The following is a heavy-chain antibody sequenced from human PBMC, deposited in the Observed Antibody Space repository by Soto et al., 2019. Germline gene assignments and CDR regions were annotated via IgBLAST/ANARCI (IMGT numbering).Heavy chain of an antibody. D-gene: IGHD3-3*01. CDR3: ARHTNPRTFYYYGMDV. J-gene: IGHJ6*02. Sequence: PSETLSLTCTVSGGSISSSSYYWGWIRQPPGKGLEWIGSIYYSGSTYYNPSLKSRVTISVDTSKNQFSLKLSSVTAADTAVYYCARHTNPRTFYYYGMDVWGQGTTVT. CDR2: IYYSGST. CDR1: GGSISSSSYY. V-gene: IGHV4-39*01.